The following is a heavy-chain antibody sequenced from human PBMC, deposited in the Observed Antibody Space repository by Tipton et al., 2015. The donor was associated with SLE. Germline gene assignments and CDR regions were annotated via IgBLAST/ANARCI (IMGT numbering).Heavy chain of an antibody. J-gene: IGHJ5*02. CDR3: VRLHGYSYGLNWFDP. Sequence: TLSLTCTVSGGSVSSSSKYRAWCRQPPGKGLEWVGSIYYTGTTTYYNSFLKSRVTMSVDTSKNQFSLRLTSVIAADTAVYYCVRLHGYSYGLNWFDPWGQGTLISVSS. CDR2: IYYTGTTT. V-gene: IGHV4-39*07. D-gene: IGHD5-18*01. CDR1: GGSVSSSSKY.